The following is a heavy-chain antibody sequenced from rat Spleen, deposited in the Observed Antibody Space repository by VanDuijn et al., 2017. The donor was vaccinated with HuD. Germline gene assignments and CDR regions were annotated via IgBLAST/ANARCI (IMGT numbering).Heavy chain of an antibody. Sequence: VQLKXXGPGXXQPSQTXXLTXXXSGXXXMXXXVQWVRQPPGKGLWWMGRMKCDGDNNYNSALKSRLSISRDTTKSQVFLRMNSLQSEDTAIYYCIRDDYRGWFAYWGQGTLVTVSS. CDR3: IRDDYRGWFAY. CDR1: GXXXMXXX. V-gene: IGHV2S30*01. D-gene: IGHD1-11*01. CDR2: MKCDGDN. J-gene: IGHJ3*01.